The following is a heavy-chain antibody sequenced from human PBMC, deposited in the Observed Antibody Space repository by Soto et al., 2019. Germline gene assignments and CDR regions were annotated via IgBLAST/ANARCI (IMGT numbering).Heavy chain of an antibody. Sequence: SETLSLTCTVSGGSISSSSYYWGWIRQPPGKGLEWIGSIYYSGSTYYNPSLKSRVTISVDTSKNQFSLKLSSVTAADTAVYYCARKLYCSGGSCPLFDYWGQGTLVTVSS. V-gene: IGHV4-39*01. CDR2: IYYSGST. J-gene: IGHJ4*02. D-gene: IGHD2-15*01. CDR1: GGSISSSSYY. CDR3: ARKLYCSGGSCPLFDY.